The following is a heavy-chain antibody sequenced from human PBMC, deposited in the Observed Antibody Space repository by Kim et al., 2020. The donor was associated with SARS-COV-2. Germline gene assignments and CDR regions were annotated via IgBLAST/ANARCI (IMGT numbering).Heavy chain of an antibody. Sequence: ASVKVSCKASGYTFTSYGISWVRQAPGQGLEWMGWISAYNGNTNYAQKLQGRVTMTTDTSTSTAYMELRSLRSDDTAVYYCARVARIATAGTLKTYWYFDLWGRGTLVTVSS. CDR3: ARVARIATAGTLKTYWYFDL. J-gene: IGHJ2*01. CDR2: ISAYNGNT. D-gene: IGHD6-13*01. V-gene: IGHV1-18*01. CDR1: GYTFTSYG.